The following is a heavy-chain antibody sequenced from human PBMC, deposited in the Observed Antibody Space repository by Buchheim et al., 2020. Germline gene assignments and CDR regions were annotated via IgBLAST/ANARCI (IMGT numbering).Heavy chain of an antibody. CDR1: GGSFSGYY. CDR3: ARRWAYSYGYHYYYYGMDV. J-gene: IGHJ6*02. V-gene: IGHV4-34*01. CDR2: INHSGST. D-gene: IGHD5-18*01. Sequence: QVQLQQWGAGLLKPSETLSLTCAVYGGSFSGYYWSWIRQPPGKGLEWIGEINHSGSTNYNPSLKSRVTISVDTSKNQFSLKLSSVTAADTAVYYCARRWAYSYGYHYYYYGMDVWGQGTT.